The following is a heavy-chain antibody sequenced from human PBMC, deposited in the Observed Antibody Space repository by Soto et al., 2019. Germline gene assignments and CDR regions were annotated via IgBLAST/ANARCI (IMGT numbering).Heavy chain of an antibody. CDR1: GNSFSSHA. V-gene: IGHV1-69*06. Sequence: SVKVSCKSSGNSFSSHAITWVRQAPGQGLEWMGGIIPVFDTPTYARRFQDRVTITADKSTNTSYMELRSLRSEDTAVYYCARGGALSTSWYWGDGLDSWGQGTQVTAPQ. CDR2: IIPVFDTP. D-gene: IGHD6-13*01. J-gene: IGHJ4*02. CDR3: ARGGALSTSWYWGDGLDS.